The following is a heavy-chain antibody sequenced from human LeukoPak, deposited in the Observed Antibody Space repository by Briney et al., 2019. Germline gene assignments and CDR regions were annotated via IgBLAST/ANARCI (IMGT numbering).Heavy chain of an antibody. Sequence: ASVKVSCKASGDSFTKYYMHWVRQAPGQGLEWMGIINPHDGSTTYTQKFQGRLTMTTDTSTSTVNMELSSLRSEDTAVYYCAPSVRSGGSYYFDYWGQGTLVTVSS. CDR3: APSVRSGGSYYFDY. V-gene: IGHV1-46*01. CDR2: INPHDGST. CDR1: GDSFTKYY. D-gene: IGHD2-15*01. J-gene: IGHJ4*02.